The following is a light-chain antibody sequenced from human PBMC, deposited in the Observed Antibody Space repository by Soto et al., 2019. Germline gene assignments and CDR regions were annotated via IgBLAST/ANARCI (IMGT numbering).Light chain of an antibody. CDR2: EVS. CDR3: SSYAGSNTDV. V-gene: IGLV2-8*01. J-gene: IGLJ1*01. Sequence: QSALTQPPSASGSPGQSVAVSCTGTSSDIGNYNFVSWYQQHPGKAPKLMIYEVSKRPSGVPDCFSGSKSGNTASLTVSGLQAEDEADYYCSSYAGSNTDVFGTGTKLTVL. CDR1: SSDIGNYNF.